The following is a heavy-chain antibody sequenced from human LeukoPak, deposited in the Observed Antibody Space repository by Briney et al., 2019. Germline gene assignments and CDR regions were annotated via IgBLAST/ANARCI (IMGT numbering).Heavy chain of an antibody. CDR3: ARASQQLVLFWFDP. D-gene: IGHD6-13*01. CDR1: GFTFSSYA. Sequence: GGSLRLSCAASGFTFSSYAMSWVRQAPGKGLEWVSAISGSGGSTYYADSVKGRFTISRDNSKNTLYLQMNSLRAEDTAVYYCARASQQLVLFWFDPWGQGTLVTVSS. CDR2: ISGSGGST. J-gene: IGHJ5*02. V-gene: IGHV3-23*01.